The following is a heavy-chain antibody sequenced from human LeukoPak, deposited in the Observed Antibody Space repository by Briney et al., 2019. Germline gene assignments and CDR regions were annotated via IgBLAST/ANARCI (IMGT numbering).Heavy chain of an antibody. CDR3: ARVLARGVAATYYYYGMDV. Sequence: SETLSLTCAVYGGSFSGYYWSWIRQPPGKGLEWIGEINHSGSTNYNPSLKSRVTISVDTSKNQFSLKLSSVTAADTAVYYCARVLARGVAATYYYYGMDVWGQGTTVTVPS. J-gene: IGHJ6*02. V-gene: IGHV4-34*01. CDR2: INHSGST. D-gene: IGHD2-15*01. CDR1: GGSFSGYY.